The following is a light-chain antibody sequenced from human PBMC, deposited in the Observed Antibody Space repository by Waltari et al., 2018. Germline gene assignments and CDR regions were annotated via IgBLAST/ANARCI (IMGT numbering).Light chain of an antibody. CDR3: QHYVSLPAT. CDR2: GAS. J-gene: IGKJ1*01. V-gene: IGKV3-20*01. Sequence: EIVLTQSPGTLSLSPGERATLSCRASQGVSRTLAWYQQKPGQAPRLLSYGASTRATGSPERFSGGGSGTDFSLTISRLEPEDFAVYYCQHYVSLPATFGQGTKVEVK. CDR1: QGVSRT.